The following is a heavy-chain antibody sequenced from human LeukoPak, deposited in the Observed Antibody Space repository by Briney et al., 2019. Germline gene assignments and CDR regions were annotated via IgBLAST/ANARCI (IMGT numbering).Heavy chain of an antibody. V-gene: IGHV3-30-3*01. J-gene: IGHJ4*02. CDR3: ARDSAGEYTPGY. CDR1: GFTFSSYA. Sequence: PGGSLRLSCAASGFTFSSYAMHWVRQAPGKGLEWVAVTSYDGSNKYYADSVKGRFTISRDNSKNTLYLQMNSLRAEDTAVYYCARDSAGEYTPGYWGQGTLVTVSS. D-gene: IGHD3-10*01. CDR2: TSYDGSNK.